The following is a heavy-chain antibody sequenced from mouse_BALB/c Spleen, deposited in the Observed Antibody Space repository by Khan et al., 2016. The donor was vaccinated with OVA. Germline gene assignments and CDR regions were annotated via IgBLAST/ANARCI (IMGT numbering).Heavy chain of an antibody. CDR1: GFSLSRYN. D-gene: IGHD2-14*01. J-gene: IGHJ4*01. Sequence: QIQLVQSGPGLVEPSQSLSITCTVSGFSLSRYNIHWVRQPPGKGLEWLGMIWGGGTTDYNSTLKSRLSISKDNSKCQVFLEMISLQTESTAMYYCARAYYRYDGYYAMDYWGQGTSVTVSS. CDR2: IWGGGTT. CDR3: ARAYYRYDGYYAMDY. V-gene: IGHV2-6-4*01.